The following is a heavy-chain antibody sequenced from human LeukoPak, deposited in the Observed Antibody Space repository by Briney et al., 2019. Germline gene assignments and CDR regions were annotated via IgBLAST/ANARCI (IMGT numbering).Heavy chain of an antibody. Sequence: SETLSLTCSVSGGSMSSDYWSWIRQSPGKGLEWIGRMFGNGGTNYSPSFQRRATMSVDTSTRRLSLRLNSVAAADTAVYYCARQTAKKWDLPGSFDSWGQGILVTVSS. V-gene: IGHV4-59*08. D-gene: IGHD1-26*01. CDR3: ARQTAKKWDLPGSFDS. J-gene: IGHJ4*02. CDR2: MFGNGGT. CDR1: GGSMSSDY.